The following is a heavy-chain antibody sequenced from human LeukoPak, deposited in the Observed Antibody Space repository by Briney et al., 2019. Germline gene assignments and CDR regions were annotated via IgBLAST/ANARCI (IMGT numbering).Heavy chain of an antibody. Sequence: GGSLRLSCAASGFTLSNYAMHWVRQAPGKGLEWVAVISPDGRDKHFTDSVEGRFTISRDNSGNTLYLQMSSLRGEDTAVYYCARDLDKAAKYYFDNWGQGTLVTVSS. V-gene: IGHV3-30*04. J-gene: IGHJ4*02. D-gene: IGHD6-25*01. CDR2: ISPDGRDK. CDR1: GFTLSNYA. CDR3: ARDLDKAAKYYFDN.